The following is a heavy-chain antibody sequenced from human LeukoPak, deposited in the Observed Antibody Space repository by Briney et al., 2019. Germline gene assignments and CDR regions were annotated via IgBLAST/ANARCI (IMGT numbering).Heavy chain of an antibody. CDR3: ASGRNRGGYYSPFEN. V-gene: IGHV4-39*01. CDR1: GGSISSSSYY. J-gene: IGHJ4*02. D-gene: IGHD1-26*01. Sequence: PSETLSLTCTVSGGSISSSSYYWAWIRQPPGKGLEWIGSIYFSGSTYYNPSLKSRVTISADTSQNQFSLKLSSVTAADTALYYCASGRNRGGYYSPFENWGQGTLVTVSS. CDR2: IYFSGST.